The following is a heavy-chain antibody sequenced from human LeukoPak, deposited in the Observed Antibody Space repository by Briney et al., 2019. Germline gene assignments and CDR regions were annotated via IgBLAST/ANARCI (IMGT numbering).Heavy chain of an antibody. J-gene: IGHJ6*02. V-gene: IGHV3-53*01. D-gene: IGHD1-26*01. CDR2: IYCGGRS. Sequence: GGSLRLSCAASGFIFNSKYMTWVRQAPGRGREGVSVIYCGGRSYYADPLKRLLNISRHNSKSTLYLQMIRLSAEDTAVYYCAIGNSGSSYGEYYSIMVVWGQGTPVTVSS. CDR1: GFIFNSKY. CDR3: AIGNSGSSYGEYYSIMVV.